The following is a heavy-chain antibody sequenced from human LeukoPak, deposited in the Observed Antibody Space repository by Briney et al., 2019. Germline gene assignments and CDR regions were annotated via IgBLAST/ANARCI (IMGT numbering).Heavy chain of an antibody. V-gene: IGHV4-4*02. CDR1: GDSISSSNW. CDR3: ARKLRTGWYFDL. Sequence: KPSETLSLTCAVSGDSISSSNWWSWVRQPPGKGLEWIGEIYHSGSTNYNPSLKSRVTISVDKSRNQFSLKLSSVTAADTAVYYCARKLRTGWYFDLWGRGTLATVSS. J-gene: IGHJ2*01. CDR2: IYHSGST. D-gene: IGHD3/OR15-3a*01.